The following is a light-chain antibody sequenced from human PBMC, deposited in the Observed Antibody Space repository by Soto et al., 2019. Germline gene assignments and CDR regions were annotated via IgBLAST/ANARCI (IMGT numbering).Light chain of an antibody. J-gene: IGLJ3*02. CDR1: SSDVGGYNY. CDR3: SSYTSSSTRV. Sequence: QAVVTQPASVSGSPGQSITISCTGTSSDVGGYNYVSWYQQHPGKAPKLMIYEVSNRPSGVSNRFSGSKSGNTASLTISGLQAEDEADYYCSSYTSSSTRVXGGGTKLTVL. V-gene: IGLV2-14*01. CDR2: EVS.